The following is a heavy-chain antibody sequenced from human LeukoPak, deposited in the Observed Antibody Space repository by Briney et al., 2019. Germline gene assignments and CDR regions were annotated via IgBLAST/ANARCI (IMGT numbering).Heavy chain of an antibody. V-gene: IGHV4-59*08. CDR2: IYYSGST. D-gene: IGHD3-3*01. J-gene: IGHJ5*02. Sequence: PSETLSLTCAVSGGSISSYYWSWIRQPPGKGLEWIGYIYYSGSTNYNPSLKSRVTISVDTSKNQFSLKLSSVTAADTAVYYCARSITIFGVAPGSWGQGTLVTVSS. CDR1: GGSISSYY. CDR3: ARSITIFGVAPGS.